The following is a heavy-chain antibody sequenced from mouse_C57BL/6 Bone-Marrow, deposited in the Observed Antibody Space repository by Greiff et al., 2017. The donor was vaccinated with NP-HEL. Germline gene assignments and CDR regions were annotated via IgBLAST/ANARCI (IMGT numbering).Heavy chain of an antibody. D-gene: IGHD3-2*02. Sequence: EVKVEESGPGLVKPSQSLSLTCSVTGYSITSGYYWNWIRQFPGNKLEWMGYISYDGSNNYNPSLKNRISITRDTSTNQFFLKLNSVTTEDTATYYCAREGCDYWGQGTTLTVSS. V-gene: IGHV3-6*01. CDR1: GYSITSGYY. J-gene: IGHJ2*01. CDR3: AREGCDY. CDR2: ISYDGSN.